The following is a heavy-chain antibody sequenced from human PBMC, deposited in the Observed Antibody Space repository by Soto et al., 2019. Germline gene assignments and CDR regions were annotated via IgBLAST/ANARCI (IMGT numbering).Heavy chain of an antibody. V-gene: IGHV1-69*01. D-gene: IGHD6-13*01. CDR3: ASALKAHQLVEY. Sequence: QVQLVQSGAEVKKPGSSVKVSCKASGGTYSSYAISWVRQAPGQGLEWMGGIIPIFGTANNAQKFQGRVTITADESTSTAYMELSSLRSEDTAVYYCASALKAHQLVEYWGQGTLVTVSS. J-gene: IGHJ4*02. CDR1: GGTYSSYA. CDR2: IIPIFGTA.